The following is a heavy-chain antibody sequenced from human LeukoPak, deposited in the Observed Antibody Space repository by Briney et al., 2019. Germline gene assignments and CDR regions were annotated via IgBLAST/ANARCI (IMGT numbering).Heavy chain of an antibody. CDR2: INQDGREK. Sequence: PGGSLRLSCAASGFIFRNYCMSWVRQAPGKGLEWVAIINQDGREKHYVDSVKGRFTISRDNSKDTLYLQMNSLRAEDTALYYCAVATRSFLPDYCWGQGTLVTVSS. D-gene: IGHD5-12*01. V-gene: IGHV3-7*01. CDR1: GFIFRNYC. J-gene: IGHJ4*02. CDR3: AVATRSFLPDYC.